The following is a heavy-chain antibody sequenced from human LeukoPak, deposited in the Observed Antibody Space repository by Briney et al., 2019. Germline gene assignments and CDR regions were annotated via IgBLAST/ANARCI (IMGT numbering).Heavy chain of an antibody. Sequence: PSETLSLTCTVSGGSISSYYWSWIRQPPGKGLEWIGYIYYSGSTNYNPSLKSRVTISVDTSKNQFSLKLSSVTAADTAVYYCARRGGYCSSTSCYSLDPWGQGTLVTVSS. CDR2: IYYSGST. CDR1: GGSISSYY. J-gene: IGHJ5*02. D-gene: IGHD2-2*02. V-gene: IGHV4-59*08. CDR3: ARRGGYCSSTSCYSLDP.